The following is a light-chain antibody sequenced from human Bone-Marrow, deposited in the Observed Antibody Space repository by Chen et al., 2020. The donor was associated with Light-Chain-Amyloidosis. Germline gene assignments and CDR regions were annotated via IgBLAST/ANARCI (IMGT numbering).Light chain of an antibody. CDR3: QQYGTSPLT. CDR1: QTISSNY. CDR2: GSA. J-gene: IGKJ4*01. Sequence: EIVLTQSPGTLPLSPGEGANLSCRASQTISSNYLTWYQQKFGQAPRLRIYGSASRATGIPDRFTGSGSGTDFTLTINRLEPEDFAMYYCQQYGTSPLTFGGGTKVEIK. V-gene: IGKV3-20*01.